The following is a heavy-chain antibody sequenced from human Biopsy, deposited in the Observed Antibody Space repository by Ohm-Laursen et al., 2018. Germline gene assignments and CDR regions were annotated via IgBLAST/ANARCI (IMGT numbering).Heavy chain of an antibody. D-gene: IGHD3-3*01. Sequence: SETLSLTCSVSGESMGTYYWTWIRQPPGKGLEWIASIYYSGTTNKNPSLKGRVTISVGTSKRQFYLELSSVTAADTAIYYCARVRGGFLEWFDYWGQGTLITVSS. CDR3: ARVRGGFLEWFDY. CDR2: IYYSGTT. CDR1: GESMGTYY. J-gene: IGHJ5*01. V-gene: IGHV4-59*01.